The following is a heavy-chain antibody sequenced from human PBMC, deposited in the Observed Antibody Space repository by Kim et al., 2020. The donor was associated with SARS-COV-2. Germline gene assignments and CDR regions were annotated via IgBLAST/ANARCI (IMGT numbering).Heavy chain of an antibody. D-gene: IGHD3-16*01. CDR2: IIPGNGHT. CDR3: ARRRMGYHNSPFDY. Sequence: ASVKVSCKASGYTFYSYAMHWVRQAPGQRLEWMGWIIPGNGHTKYSQKFQGRVTITRDTSASTAYMELSSLTSEDTAVYYCARRRMGYHNSPFDYWGHRTLVTGSS. V-gene: IGHV1-3*01. CDR1: GYTFYSYA. J-gene: IGHJ4*01.